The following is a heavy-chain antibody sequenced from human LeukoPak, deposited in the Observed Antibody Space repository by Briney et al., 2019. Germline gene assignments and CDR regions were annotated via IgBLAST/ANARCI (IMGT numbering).Heavy chain of an antibody. V-gene: IGHV3-30*04. CDR3: AGDDQMGYVWGSYRPWPLY. J-gene: IGHJ4*02. Sequence: PGRSLRLSCAASGFTFSSYAMHWVRQAPGKGLEWVAVISYDGSNKYYADSVKGRFTISRDNSKNTLYLQMNSLRAEDTAVYYCAGDDQMGYVWGSYRPWPLYWGQGTLVTVSS. D-gene: IGHD3-16*02. CDR1: GFTFSSYA. CDR2: ISYDGSNK.